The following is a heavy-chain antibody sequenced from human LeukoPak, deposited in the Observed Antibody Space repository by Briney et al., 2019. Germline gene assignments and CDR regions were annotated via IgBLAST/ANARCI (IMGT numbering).Heavy chain of an antibody. D-gene: IGHD3-9*01. CDR3: ARGNAWARYFDAP. V-gene: IGHV4-34*01. J-gene: IGHJ5*02. CDR2: INHSGST. CDR1: GGCFSGYY. Sequence: SETLSLTCAVYGGCFSGYYWSWIRQPPGKGLEWIGEINHSGSTNYNPSLKSRVTISVDTSKNQFSLKLSSVTAADTAVYYCARGNAWARYFDAPWGQGTLVTVSS.